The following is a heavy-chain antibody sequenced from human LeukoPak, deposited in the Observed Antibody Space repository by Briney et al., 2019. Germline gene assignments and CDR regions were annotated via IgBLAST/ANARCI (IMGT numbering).Heavy chain of an antibody. V-gene: IGHV1-18*01. CDR1: NYTFTNYG. J-gene: IGHJ5*02. CDR2: ISGYNGKT. CDR3: ARAPPITRGPFDP. D-gene: IGHD3-10*01. Sequence: ASVKVSCKASNYTFTNYGISWVRQAPGQGLEWMGWISGYNGKTNYAQKFHARVTMTTDTSTSTAYMELRSPRSDDTAVYYCARAPPITRGPFDPWGQGTLVTVSS.